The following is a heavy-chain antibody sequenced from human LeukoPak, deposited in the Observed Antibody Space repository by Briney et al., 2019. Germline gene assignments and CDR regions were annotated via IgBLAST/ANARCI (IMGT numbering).Heavy chain of an antibody. CDR3: AKPSVRYSSSWYWYFDY. J-gene: IGHJ4*02. CDR1: GGTFSSYA. V-gene: IGHV1-69*05. D-gene: IGHD6-13*01. CDR2: IIPIFGTA. Sequence: ASVKVSCKASGGTFSSYAISWVRQAPGQGLEWMGGIIPIFGTANYAQKFQGRVTITTDESTSTAYMELSSLRSEDTAVYYCAKPSVRYSSSWYWYFDYWGQGTLVTVSS.